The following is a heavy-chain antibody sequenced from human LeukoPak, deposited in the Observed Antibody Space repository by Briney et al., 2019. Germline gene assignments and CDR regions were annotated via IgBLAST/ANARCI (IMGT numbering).Heavy chain of an antibody. V-gene: IGHV3-30*14. CDR1: GFTFSSYA. J-gene: IGHJ5*02. Sequence: PGGSLRLSCVASGFTFSSYAMHWVRQAPGKGLEWVAVIPYDGRNKYYADSVKGRFTVSRDNSMNTMNLQMNNLKVEDTAVYFCARERRGYGYGTLDLWGQGTLVSVSS. D-gene: IGHD5-12*01. CDR3: ARERRGYGYGTLDL. CDR2: IPYDGRNK.